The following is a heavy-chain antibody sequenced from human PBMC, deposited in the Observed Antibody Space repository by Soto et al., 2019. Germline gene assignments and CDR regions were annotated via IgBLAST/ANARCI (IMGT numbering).Heavy chain of an antibody. V-gene: IGHV1-69*02. J-gene: IGHJ4*02. CDR1: GGTFSSYT. D-gene: IGHD1-7*01. CDR3: LFFERNSNYIDY. Sequence: QVQLVQSVAEVKKPGSSVNVSCKASGGTFSSYTISWVRQAPGQGLEWMGRIIPILGIANYAQKFQGRVTITADKSTSTAYMELSSLRSEDTAVYYCLFFERNSNYIDYWGQGTLVTVSS. CDR2: IIPILGIA.